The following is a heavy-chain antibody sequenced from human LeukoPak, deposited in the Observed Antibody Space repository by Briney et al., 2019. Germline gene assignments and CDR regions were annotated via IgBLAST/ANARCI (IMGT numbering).Heavy chain of an antibody. V-gene: IGHV6-1*01. D-gene: IGHD6-19*01. Sequence: SQTLSLTCVVSGDSVSSKNGAWNWIRQSPSRGLEWLGRTYYRSKWYNDYAESMEGRMTISQDTSKNQYSLHLNSATPDDTAVYYCARDFGTTGWHTFDYWGQGTLVTVSP. CDR2: TYYRSKWYN. CDR3: ARDFGTTGWHTFDY. CDR1: GDSVSSKNGA. J-gene: IGHJ4*02.